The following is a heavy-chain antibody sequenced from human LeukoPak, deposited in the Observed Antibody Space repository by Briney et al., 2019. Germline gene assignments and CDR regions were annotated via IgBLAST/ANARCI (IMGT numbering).Heavy chain of an antibody. Sequence: SETLSLTCVVYGGSSSTYFWSWIRQAAGKGLEWIGEINHTGTTNYNPSLKSRVTISVDTSKNQFSLKLSSVTAADTAVYYCARAPGAFDIWGQGTMVTVSS. CDR2: INHTGTT. CDR3: ARAPGAFDI. CDR1: GGSSSTYF. J-gene: IGHJ3*02. V-gene: IGHV4-34*01.